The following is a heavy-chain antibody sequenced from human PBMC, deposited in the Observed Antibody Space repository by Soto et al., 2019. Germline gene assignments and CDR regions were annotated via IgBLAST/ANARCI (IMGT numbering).Heavy chain of an antibody. J-gene: IGHJ6*02. V-gene: IGHV3-23*01. CDR1: GFTFSSYA. CDR2: ISGSGGST. Sequence: HPGGSLRLSCAASGFTFSSYAMSWVRQAPGKGLEWVSAISGSGGSTYYADSVKGRFTISRDNSKNTLYLQMNSLRAEDTAVYYCAKDLFGGWYSHYYYGMDVWGQGTTVTVSS. D-gene: IGHD6-19*01. CDR3: AKDLFGGWYSHYYYGMDV.